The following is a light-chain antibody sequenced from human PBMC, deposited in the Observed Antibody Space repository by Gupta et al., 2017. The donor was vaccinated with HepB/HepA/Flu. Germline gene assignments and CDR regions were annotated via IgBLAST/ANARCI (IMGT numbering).Light chain of an antibody. CDR3: QQSYSTHL. CDR2: AAS. V-gene: IGKV1-39*01. J-gene: IGKJ2*01. CDR1: QSISSY. Sequence: DIQMTQSPSSLSASVGDRVTITCRASQSISSYLNWYQQKPGKAPKLLIYAASRLKSGVPSRFSGSGSGTDFTLTISRLQPEDFANYYWQQSYSTHLFGQGTKLEIK.